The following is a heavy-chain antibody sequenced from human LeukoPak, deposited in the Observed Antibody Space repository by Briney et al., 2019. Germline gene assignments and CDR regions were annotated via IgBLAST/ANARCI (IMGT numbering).Heavy chain of an antibody. J-gene: IGHJ5*02. Sequence: GGSLRLSCAASGFIFSDYYMSWIRQAPGKGLEWVSYISSSGSTIYYADSVKGRFTISRDNAKNSLYLQMNSLRAEDTAVYYCARAIFFKEGTYYDFWSGQLNWFDPWGQGTLVTVSS. CDR3: ARAIFFKEGTYYDFWSGQLNWFDP. V-gene: IGHV3-11*01. D-gene: IGHD3-3*01. CDR1: GFIFSDYY. CDR2: ISSSGSTI.